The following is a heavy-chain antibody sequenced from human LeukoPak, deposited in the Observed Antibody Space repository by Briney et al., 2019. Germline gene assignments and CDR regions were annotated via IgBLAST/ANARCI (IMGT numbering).Heavy chain of an antibody. V-gene: IGHV1-18*01. CDR3: ARAYEVAVAGTVEYYYYGMDV. J-gene: IGHJ6*02. Sequence: ASVKVSCKASGCTFTSYGISWVRQAPGQGLEWMGWISAYKGNTNYAQKLQGRVTMTTDTSTSTAYMELRSLRSDDTAVYYCARAYEVAVAGTVEYYYYGMDVWGQGTTVTVSS. D-gene: IGHD6-19*01. CDR1: GCTFTSYG. CDR2: ISAYKGNT.